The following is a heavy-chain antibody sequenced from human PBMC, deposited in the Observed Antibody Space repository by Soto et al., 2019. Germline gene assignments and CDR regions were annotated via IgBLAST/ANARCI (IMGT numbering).Heavy chain of an antibody. D-gene: IGHD3-22*01. CDR2: IHVNVDTT. Sequence: VGSLRLSCAASGFTFSSYEMMWVRQAPGKGLEWVSYIHVNVDTTYYPDSVKGRFTISRDNAKNSMYLQMNSLRAGDTAVYYCATSLSGYYYNYWGQGTLVTVSS. CDR1: GFTFSSYE. CDR3: ATSLSGYYYNY. J-gene: IGHJ4*02. V-gene: IGHV3-48*03.